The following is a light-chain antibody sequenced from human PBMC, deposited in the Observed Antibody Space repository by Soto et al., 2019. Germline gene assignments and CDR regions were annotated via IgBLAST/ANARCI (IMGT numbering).Light chain of an antibody. V-gene: IGKV1-5*03. CDR1: QSISSW. J-gene: IGKJ1*01. CDR2: KAS. CDR3: QQTYSTPQT. Sequence: DIQMTQSPSNLSASVGDRVTITCRASQSISSWLAWYQQKPGRAPKLLIYKASTLESGVPSRFSGSGSGTDFTLTISSLQPEDFATYYCQQTYSTPQTFGQGTKVDIK.